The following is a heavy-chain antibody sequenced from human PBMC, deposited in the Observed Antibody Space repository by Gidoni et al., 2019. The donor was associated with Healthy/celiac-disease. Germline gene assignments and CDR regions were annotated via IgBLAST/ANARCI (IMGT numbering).Heavy chain of an antibody. V-gene: IGHV4-34*01. Sequence: QVQLQQWGAGLLKPSEPLSLTCAVYGGSFSGYYWSWIRQPPGKGLEWIGEIKHSGSTNYNPSLKSRVTISVDTSKNQFSLKLSSVTAADTAVYYCARGSVVVVPAASWFDPWGQGTLVTVSS. CDR3: ARGSVVVVPAASWFDP. CDR2: IKHSGST. CDR1: GGSFSGYY. D-gene: IGHD2-2*01. J-gene: IGHJ5*02.